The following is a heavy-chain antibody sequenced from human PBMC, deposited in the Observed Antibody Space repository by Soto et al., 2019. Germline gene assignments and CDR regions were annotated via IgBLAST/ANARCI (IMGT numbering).Heavy chain of an antibody. D-gene: IGHD5-18*01. CDR1: GGSFSGYY. CDR2: INHSGST. Sequence: ETLSLTCAVYGGSFSGYYWSWIRQPPGKGLEWIGEINHSGSTNYNPSLKSRVTISVDTSKNQFSLKLSSVTAADTAVYYCARGRPAPGIQLWAYYYYGMDVWGQGTTVTAP. J-gene: IGHJ6*02. CDR3: ARGRPAPGIQLWAYYYYGMDV. V-gene: IGHV4-34*01.